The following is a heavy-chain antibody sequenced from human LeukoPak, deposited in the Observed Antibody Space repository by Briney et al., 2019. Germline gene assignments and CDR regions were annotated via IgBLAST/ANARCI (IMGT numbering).Heavy chain of an antibody. V-gene: IGHV4-39*07. CDR3: ARLSIARGAFDI. Sequence: PSETLSLTCTVSGGSISGSSYYWGWIRQPPGKGLEWIGSIYYSGSTYYNPSLKSRVTISVDTSKNQFSLKLSSVTAADTAVYYCARLSIARGAFDIWGQGTMVTVSS. CDR2: IYYSGST. J-gene: IGHJ3*02. CDR1: GGSISGSSYY. D-gene: IGHD6-13*01.